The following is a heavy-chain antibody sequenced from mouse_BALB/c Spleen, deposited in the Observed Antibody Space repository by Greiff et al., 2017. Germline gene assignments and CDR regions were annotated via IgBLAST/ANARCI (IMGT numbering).Heavy chain of an antibody. V-gene: IGHV2-6-7*01. J-gene: IGHJ4*01. CDR2: IWGDGST. Sequence: VQLVESGPGLVAPSQSLSITCTVSGFSLTGYGVNWVRQPPGKGLEWLGMIWGDGSTDYNSALKSRLSISKDNSKSQVFLKMNSLQTDDTARYYCARGIDDGYYSYYAMDYWGQGTSVTVSS. D-gene: IGHD2-3*01. CDR3: ARGIDDGYYSYYAMDY. CDR1: GFSLTGYG.